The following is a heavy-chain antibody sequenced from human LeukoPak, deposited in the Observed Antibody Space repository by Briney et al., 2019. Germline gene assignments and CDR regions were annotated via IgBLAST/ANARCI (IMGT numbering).Heavy chain of an antibody. Sequence: PSETLSLTCTVSGGSISSYYWSWIRQPPGKGLEWIGYIYYSGSTNYNPSLKSRVTISVDTSKNQFSLKLSSVTAEDTAVYYCARNVYCGGDCSPPFYYYGMDVWGQGTTVTVSS. D-gene: IGHD2-21*02. J-gene: IGHJ6*02. CDR1: GGSISSYY. V-gene: IGHV4-59*01. CDR3: ARNVYCGGDCSPPFYYYGMDV. CDR2: IYYSGST.